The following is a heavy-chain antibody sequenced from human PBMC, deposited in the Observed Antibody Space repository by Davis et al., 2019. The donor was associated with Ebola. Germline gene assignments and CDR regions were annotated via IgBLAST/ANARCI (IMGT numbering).Heavy chain of an antibody. J-gene: IGHJ6*02. D-gene: IGHD5-18*01. CDR3: ARAMMEDTAIYGMDV. V-gene: IGHV4-59*12. Sequence: PSETLSLTCAVYGGSFSSYYWSWIRQPPGKGLEWIGYIYYSGSTYYNPSLKSRVAISVDTSKNQFSLKLSSVTAADTAVYYCARAMMEDTAIYGMDVWGQGTTVTVSS. CDR2: IYYSGST. CDR1: GGSFSSYY.